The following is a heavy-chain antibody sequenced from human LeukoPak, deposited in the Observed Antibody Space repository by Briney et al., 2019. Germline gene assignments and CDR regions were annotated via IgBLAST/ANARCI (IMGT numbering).Heavy chain of an antibody. CDR2: IIPIFGTA. Sequence: SVKVSCKASGGTFSSYAISWVRQAPGQGLEWMGGIIPIFGTANYAQKFQGRVTITADESTSTAYMELSSLRSEDTAVYYCARGREYYDFWSGYYDWGQGTLVTVSS. D-gene: IGHD3-3*01. CDR1: GGTFSSYA. CDR3: ARGREYYDFWSGYYD. J-gene: IGHJ4*02. V-gene: IGHV1-69*13.